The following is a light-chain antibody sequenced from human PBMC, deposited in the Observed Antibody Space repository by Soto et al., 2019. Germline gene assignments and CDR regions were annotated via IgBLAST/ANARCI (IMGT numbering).Light chain of an antibody. CDR1: SSDVDGYNY. CDR2: DIS. V-gene: IGLV2-14*01. CDR3: SSYTSSSKV. J-gene: IGLJ1*01. Sequence: QSVLTQPASVSGSPGQSITISCTGTSSDVDGYNYVSWYQQHPGKAPKLMIFDISNRPSGVSNRFSGSKSGNTASLTISGLQAEDEADYHCSSYTSSSKVFGTATMVTVL.